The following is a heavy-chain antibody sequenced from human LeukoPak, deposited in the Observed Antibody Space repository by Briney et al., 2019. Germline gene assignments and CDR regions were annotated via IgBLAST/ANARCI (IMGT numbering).Heavy chain of an antibody. CDR3: AGHFGAWHYFDY. J-gene: IGHJ4*02. D-gene: IGHD3-3*01. CDR2: ISYDGSTK. CDR1: GFTFSSYA. V-gene: IGHV3-30*04. Sequence: GGSLRLSCAASGFTFSSYAIHWVRQAPGKGLEGVALISYDGSTKYSTDSVKGRFTISRDNSKNTLYLQMNSLRPEDTAVYYCAGHFGAWHYFDYWGEGTLVTVSS.